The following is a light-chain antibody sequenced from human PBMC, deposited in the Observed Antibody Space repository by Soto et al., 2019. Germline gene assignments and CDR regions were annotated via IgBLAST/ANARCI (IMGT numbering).Light chain of an antibody. CDR3: CSFAGSGTGV. J-gene: IGLJ1*01. CDR1: SGDIGTYNL. V-gene: IGLV2-23*02. Sequence: QSVLAQPASVSWSPGQSIAISCTGTSGDIGTYNLVSWYQQHPGKAPKLMISEVNKRPSGVSDRFSGSKSGDTASLTIFGLRTEDEADYYCCSFAGSGTGVFGTGTKVTVL. CDR2: EVN.